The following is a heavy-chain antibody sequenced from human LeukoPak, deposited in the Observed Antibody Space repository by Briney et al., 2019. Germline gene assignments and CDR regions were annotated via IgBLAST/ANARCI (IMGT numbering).Heavy chain of an antibody. Sequence: SETLSLTCTVSGGSISNYYWSWIRQPPGKGLEWIGYIYYSGSTNYNPSLKSRVTISVDTSKNQLSLKLSSVTASDTAVYYCAREVPYDSSNYYQPFDYWGQGTLVTVSS. CDR1: GGSISNYY. CDR2: IYYSGST. V-gene: IGHV4-59*01. CDR3: AREVPYDSSNYYQPFDY. D-gene: IGHD3-22*01. J-gene: IGHJ4*02.